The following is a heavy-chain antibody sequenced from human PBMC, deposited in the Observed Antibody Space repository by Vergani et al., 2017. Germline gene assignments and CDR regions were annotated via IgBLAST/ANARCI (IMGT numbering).Heavy chain of an antibody. CDR2: IYYSGST. J-gene: IGHJ6*03. CDR1: GGSISSYY. Sequence: QVQLQESGPGLVKPSETLSLTCTVSGGSISSYYWSWIRQPPGKGLEWIGYIYYSGSTNYNPSLKSRVTISVDTSKNQFSLKLSSVTAADTAVYYCAREVWGNDYYYYYMDVLGKXP. CDR3: AREVWGNDYYYYYMDV. V-gene: IGHV4-59*01. D-gene: IGHD3-16*01.